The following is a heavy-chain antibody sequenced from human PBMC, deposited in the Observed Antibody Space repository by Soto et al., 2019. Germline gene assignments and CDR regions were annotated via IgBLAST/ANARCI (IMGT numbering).Heavy chain of an antibody. Sequence: SVKVSCKASGGTFSSYAISWVRQAPGQGLEWMGGIIPIFGTANYAQKFQGRVTITADESTSTAYMELSSLRSEDTAVYYCARDPGGDTAMVMEPSFDYWGQGTLVTAPQ. J-gene: IGHJ4*02. CDR3: ARDPGGDTAMVMEPSFDY. D-gene: IGHD5-18*01. V-gene: IGHV1-69*13. CDR1: GGTFSSYA. CDR2: IIPIFGTA.